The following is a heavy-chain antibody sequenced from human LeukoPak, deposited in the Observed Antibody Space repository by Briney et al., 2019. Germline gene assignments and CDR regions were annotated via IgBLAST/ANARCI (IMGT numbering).Heavy chain of an antibody. D-gene: IGHD3-9*01. CDR2: ISSSGSTI. V-gene: IGHV3-48*04. CDR3: ARDLGLRYFDWLEGYFDY. Sequence: GGSLRLSCAASGFSFSSSGTHWVRQAPGKGLEWVSYISSSGSTIYYADSVKGRFTISRDNAKNSLYLQMNSLRAEDTAVYYCARDLGLRYFDWLEGYFDYWGQGTLVTVSS. J-gene: IGHJ4*02. CDR1: GFSFSSSG.